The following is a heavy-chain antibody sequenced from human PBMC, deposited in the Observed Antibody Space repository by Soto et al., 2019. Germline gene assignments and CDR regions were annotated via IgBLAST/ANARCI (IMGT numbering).Heavy chain of an antibody. CDR1: GGSVSSGSYY. CDR3: ARVPLDGYNPQSAFDI. Sequence: SETLSLTCTVSGGSVSSGSYYWSWIRQPPGKGLEWIGYIYYSGSTNYNPSLKSRVTISVDTSKNQFSLKLSSVTAADTAVYYCARVPLDGYNPQSAFDIWGQGTMVTVSS. V-gene: IGHV4-61*01. D-gene: IGHD5-12*01. J-gene: IGHJ3*02. CDR2: IYYSGST.